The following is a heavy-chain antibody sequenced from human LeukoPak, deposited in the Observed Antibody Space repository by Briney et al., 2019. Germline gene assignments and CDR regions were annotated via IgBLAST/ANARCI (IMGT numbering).Heavy chain of an antibody. D-gene: IGHD6-19*01. Sequence: ASVKVSCKTSGYMFTTSGISWVRQAPGQGLEWMGWISAYTGNRNYAQKFQGRVTMTTDTSTSTAYMELRSLRPDDTAVYYCASGQQYNSGSYEEYYMDVWGKGTTVTVSS. V-gene: IGHV1-18*01. CDR2: ISAYTGNR. CDR1: GYMFTTSG. J-gene: IGHJ6*03. CDR3: ASGQQYNSGSYEEYYMDV.